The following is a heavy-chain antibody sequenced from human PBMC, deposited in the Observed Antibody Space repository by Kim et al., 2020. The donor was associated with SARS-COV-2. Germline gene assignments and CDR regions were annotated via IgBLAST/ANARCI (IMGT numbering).Heavy chain of an antibody. Sequence: GGSLRLSCAASGFTFSSYAMHWVRQAPGKGLEWVAVISYDGSNKYYADSVKGRFTISRDNSKNTLYLQMNSLRAEDTAVYYCARVGDYGDYRPYWYFDLWGRGTLVTVSS. CDR2: ISYDGSNK. CDR1: GFTFSSYA. CDR3: ARVGDYGDYRPYWYFDL. D-gene: IGHD4-17*01. V-gene: IGHV3-30*04. J-gene: IGHJ2*01.